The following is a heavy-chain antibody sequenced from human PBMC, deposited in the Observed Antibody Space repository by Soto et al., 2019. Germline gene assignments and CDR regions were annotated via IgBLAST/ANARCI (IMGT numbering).Heavy chain of an antibody. Sequence: SETLSLTCAVYGGSFSGYYWSWIRQSPGKGLEWIGEVNPTGSTKYNPSLKSRVTISVDTSKNQFSLNLNSVTAADAALYYCARSREQWLVDAFDIWGQGTMVTVSS. D-gene: IGHD6-19*01. CDR2: VNPTGST. CDR1: GGSFSGYY. J-gene: IGHJ3*02. CDR3: ARSREQWLVDAFDI. V-gene: IGHV4-34*01.